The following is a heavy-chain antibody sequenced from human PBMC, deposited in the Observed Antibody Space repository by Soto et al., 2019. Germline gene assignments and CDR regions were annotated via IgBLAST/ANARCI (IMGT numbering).Heavy chain of an antibody. CDR1: GFSLSTSGVG. CDR2: IYWDDDK. Sequence: QITLKESGPTLVKPTQTLTLTCTFSGFSLSTSGVGVGWIRQPPGKALEWLALIYWDDDKRYSPSLKSRLTITQVPSKNQVVLTLTNMDPVDTATYYFAHSVRAVAYCGGDCLALVDYWGQGTLVPVSS. J-gene: IGHJ4*02. D-gene: IGHD2-21*02. CDR3: AHSVRAVAYCGGDCLALVDY. V-gene: IGHV2-5*02.